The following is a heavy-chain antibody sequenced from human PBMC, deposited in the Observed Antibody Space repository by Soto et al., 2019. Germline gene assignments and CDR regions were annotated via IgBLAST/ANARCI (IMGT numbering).Heavy chain of an antibody. V-gene: IGHV3-53*02. CDR1: GFTVSSNY. CDR3: ARDYSISRYYGMDV. Sequence: EVHLVETGGGLTQPGGSLRLSCAASGFTVSSNYMSWVRQAPGKGLEWVSLIYSGGSAYYADSVKGRFTISRDNSKNTLYLQMNSLRAEDTAVYYCARDYSISRYYGMDVW. J-gene: IGHJ6*01. CDR2: IYSGGSA. D-gene: IGHD4-4*01.